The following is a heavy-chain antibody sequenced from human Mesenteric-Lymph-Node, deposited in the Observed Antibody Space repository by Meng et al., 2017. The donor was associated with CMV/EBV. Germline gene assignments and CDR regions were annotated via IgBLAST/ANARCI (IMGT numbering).Heavy chain of an antibody. Sequence: GESLKISCAASAFTFRTYGMHWVRQAPGKGLEWVAYTRDDGSNQHYADSVKGRFTISRDNAKRSLYLQMNSLRAEDTAVYYCARDTSSSSRSFDYWGQGTLVTVSS. CDR2: TRDDGSNQ. J-gene: IGHJ4*02. CDR1: AFTFRTYG. D-gene: IGHD6-6*01. V-gene: IGHV3-30*02. CDR3: ARDTSSSSRSFDY.